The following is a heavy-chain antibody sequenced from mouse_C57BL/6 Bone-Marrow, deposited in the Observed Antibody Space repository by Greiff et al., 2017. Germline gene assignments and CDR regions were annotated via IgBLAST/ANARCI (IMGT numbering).Heavy chain of an antibody. CDR3: ARRVYGNLNFDY. D-gene: IGHD2-1*01. Sequence: QVQLQQSGPELVKPGASVKISCKASGYAFSSSWMNWVKQRPGKGLEWIGRIYPGDGDTNYNGKFKGKATLTADKSSSTAYMQLSSLTSEDSAVYFCARRVYGNLNFDYWGQGTTLTVSS. J-gene: IGHJ2*01. V-gene: IGHV1-82*01. CDR2: IYPGDGDT. CDR1: GYAFSSSW.